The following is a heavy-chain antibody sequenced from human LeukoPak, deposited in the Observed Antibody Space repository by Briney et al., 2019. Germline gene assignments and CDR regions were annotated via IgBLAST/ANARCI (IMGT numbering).Heavy chain of an antibody. J-gene: IGHJ4*02. CDR2: INSDGSST. CDR3: ARDHGDYAFDY. CDR1: GFTFSSYW. D-gene: IGHD4-17*01. V-gene: IGHV3-74*01. Sequence: GGSLGLSCAASGFTFSSYWMHWVRQAPGKGLVWVSRINSDGSSTSYADSVKGRFTISRDNAKNTLYLQMNSLRAEDTAVYYCARDHGDYAFDYWGQGTLVTVSS.